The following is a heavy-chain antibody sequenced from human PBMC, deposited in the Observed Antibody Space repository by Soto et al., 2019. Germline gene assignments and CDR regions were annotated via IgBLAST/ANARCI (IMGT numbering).Heavy chain of an antibody. CDR3: ARWNGFGDY. V-gene: IGHV3-23*01. Sequence: EVQLLGSGGGLVQPGGSLRLSCAASGFSISTYGVTWVRQAPGKGLEWVSVVSGGDGGTHYADSVKGRFSISRDYSKNTVYLLMNSLRVDDTAVYYCARWNGFGDYWGQGTLVTVSS. CDR2: VSGGDGGT. CDR1: GFSISTYG. J-gene: IGHJ4*02. D-gene: IGHD1-1*01.